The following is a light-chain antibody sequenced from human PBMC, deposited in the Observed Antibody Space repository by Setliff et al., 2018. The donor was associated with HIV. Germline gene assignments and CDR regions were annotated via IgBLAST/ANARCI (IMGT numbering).Light chain of an antibody. CDR2: GAS. CDR1: QGISSY. V-gene: IGKV1-9*01. Sequence: DIQLTQSPSFLSASVGDRVTITCRASQGISSYLAWYRQKPGKAPELLIYGASTLQSGVPPRFTGSGSGTQFTLTINSLQPEDFAIYYCQQLNDYSITFGQGTRLEIK. J-gene: IGKJ5*01. CDR3: QQLNDYSIT.